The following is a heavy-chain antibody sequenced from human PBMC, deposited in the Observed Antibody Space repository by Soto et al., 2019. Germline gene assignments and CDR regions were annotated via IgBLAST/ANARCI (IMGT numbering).Heavy chain of an antibody. V-gene: IGHV3-23*01. D-gene: IGHD3-22*01. J-gene: IGHJ2*01. CDR3: AKDYYDSSGYPSQWYFDL. Sequence: EVQLLESGGGLVQPGGSLRLSCAASGFTFSSYAMSWVRQAPGKGLEWVSAISGSGGSTYYADSVKGRFTISRDNSKNTLYLQMNSLRAEDTAVYYCAKDYYDSSGYPSQWYFDLWGRGTLVTVSS. CDR2: ISGSGGST. CDR1: GFTFSSYA.